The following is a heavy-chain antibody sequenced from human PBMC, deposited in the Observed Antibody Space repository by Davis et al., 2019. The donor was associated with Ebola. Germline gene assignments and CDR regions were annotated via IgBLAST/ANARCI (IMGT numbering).Heavy chain of an antibody. Sequence: SETLSLTCTVSGGSVSSGSYYWSWIRQPPGKGLEWIGYIYYIGSTNYNPSLKSRVTISVDTSKNQFSLKLSSVTAADTAVYYCARFHFYDYIWGSYRHYNWFDPWGQGTLVTVSS. CDR1: GGSVSSGSYY. CDR3: ARFHFYDYIWGSYRHYNWFDP. CDR2: IYYIGST. J-gene: IGHJ5*02. D-gene: IGHD3-16*02. V-gene: IGHV4-61*01.